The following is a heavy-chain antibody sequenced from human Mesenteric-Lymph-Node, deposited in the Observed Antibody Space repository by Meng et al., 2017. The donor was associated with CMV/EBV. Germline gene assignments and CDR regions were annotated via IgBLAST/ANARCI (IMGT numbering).Heavy chain of an antibody. D-gene: IGHD4-17*01. V-gene: IGHV4-4*07. CDR3: AREYMTTVTTWVVDY. Sequence: SETLSLTCTVSGGSISSYYWSWIRQPAGKGLEWIGRIYTSGSTNYNPSLKSRVTMSVDTSKNQFSLKLSSVTAADTAVYYCAREYMTTVTTWVVDYWGQGTLVTVSS. CDR2: IYTSGST. J-gene: IGHJ4*02. CDR1: GGSISSYY.